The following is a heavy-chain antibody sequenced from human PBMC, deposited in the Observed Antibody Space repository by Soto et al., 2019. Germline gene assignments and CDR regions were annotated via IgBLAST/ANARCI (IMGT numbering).Heavy chain of an antibody. CDR3: ARERSHSSKSFPH. CDR2: INPNSGGT. D-gene: IGHD6-6*01. V-gene: IGHV1-2*02. Sequence: GSSTASGYAIPGDYMHLVRQAPGQGLDWMGWINPNSGGTKYAQEFQGRVTMTRDTSISTDDMELSRLRSDDPAVYYCARERSHSSKSFPHWGRCTLV. J-gene: IGHJ1*01. CDR1: GYAIPGDY.